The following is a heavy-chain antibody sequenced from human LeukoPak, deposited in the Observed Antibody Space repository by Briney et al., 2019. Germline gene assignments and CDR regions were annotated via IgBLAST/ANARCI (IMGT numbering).Heavy chain of an antibody. Sequence: GGSLRLSCAASGFTFSSYGMTWVRQAPGKGLEWVSDISGSGGSTYYADSVRGRFSISRDNAKNSLYLQMNSLRAEDTAVYYCARVQKSRKSVASAVDCWGQGTVVIVSS. CDR1: GFTFSSYG. CDR3: ARVQKSRKSVASAVDC. V-gene: IGHV3-21*01. D-gene: IGHD5-12*01. CDR2: ISGSGGST. J-gene: IGHJ4*02.